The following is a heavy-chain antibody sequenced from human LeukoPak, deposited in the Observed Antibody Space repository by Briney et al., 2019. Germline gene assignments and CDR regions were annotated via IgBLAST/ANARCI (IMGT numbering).Heavy chain of an antibody. V-gene: IGHV4-39*07. D-gene: IGHD3-16*02. CDR3: ARLIVIGPTYYYYGMDV. Sequence: SETLSLTCTVSGGSISSSSYYWGWIRQPPGKGLEWIGSFYYSGSTYYNPSLKSRVTISVDTSKNQFSLKLSSVTAADTAVYYCARLIVIGPTYYYYGMDVWGQGTTVTVSS. J-gene: IGHJ6*02. CDR2: FYYSGST. CDR1: GGSISSSSYY.